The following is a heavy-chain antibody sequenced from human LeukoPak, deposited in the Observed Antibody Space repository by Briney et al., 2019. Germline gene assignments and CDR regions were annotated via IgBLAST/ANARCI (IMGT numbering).Heavy chain of an antibody. J-gene: IGHJ4*02. CDR1: GYTFTGYY. CDR3: ARGIYDSSGYYGY. CDR2: INPNSGGT. Sequence: ASVKVSCKASGYTFTGYYMHWVRQAPGQGLEWMGWINPNSGGTNYAQKFQGRVTMTRDTSISTAYMELSRLRSDDTAVYYCARGIYDSSGYYGYWDQGTLVTVSS. D-gene: IGHD3-22*01. V-gene: IGHV1-2*02.